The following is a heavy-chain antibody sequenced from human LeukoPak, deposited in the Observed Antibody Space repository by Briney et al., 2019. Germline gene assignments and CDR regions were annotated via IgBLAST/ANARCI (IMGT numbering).Heavy chain of an antibody. CDR1: GFTFDDYA. CDR3: ARDPTAMVTREIDY. D-gene: IGHD5-18*01. Sequence: GGSLRLSCAASGFTFDDYAMHWVRQAPGKGLEWVAVISYDGSNKYYADSVKGRFTISRDNSKNTLYLQMNSLRAEDTAVYYCARDPTAMVTREIDYWGQGTLVTVSS. J-gene: IGHJ4*02. CDR2: ISYDGSNK. V-gene: IGHV3-30-3*01.